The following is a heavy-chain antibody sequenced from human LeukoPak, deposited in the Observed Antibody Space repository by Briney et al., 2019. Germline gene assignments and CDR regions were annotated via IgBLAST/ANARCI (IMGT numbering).Heavy chain of an antibody. CDR3: ARDPAAVHSFDY. Sequence: GGSLRLSCAASGFTFSSYWMSWVRQAPGKGLEWVANIKQDGSEKYYVDSVKGRFTISRDNSKNTLYLQMNSLRAEDTAVYYCARDPAAVHSFDYWGQGTLVTVSS. V-gene: IGHV3-7*01. CDR2: IKQDGSEK. D-gene: IGHD6-13*01. J-gene: IGHJ4*02. CDR1: GFTFSSYW.